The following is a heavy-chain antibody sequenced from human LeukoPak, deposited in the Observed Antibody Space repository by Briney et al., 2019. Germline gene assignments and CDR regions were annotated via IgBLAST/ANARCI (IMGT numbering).Heavy chain of an antibody. CDR3: GRDQTPFY. Sequence: GGSLRLSCAASGFTFSSYGIHWVRQAPGKGLEWVAFIRYDGSNKYYADSVKGRFTISRDNAKSSMWLQMSSLRAEDTAVYYCGRDQTPFYWGQGSLVTVSS. V-gene: IGHV3-30*02. D-gene: IGHD2-15*01. CDR1: GFTFSSYG. CDR2: IRYDGSNK. J-gene: IGHJ4*02.